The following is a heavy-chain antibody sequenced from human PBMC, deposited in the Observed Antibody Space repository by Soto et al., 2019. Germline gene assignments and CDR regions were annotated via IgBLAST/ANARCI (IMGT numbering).Heavy chain of an antibody. J-gene: IGHJ6*02. CDR1: GGSFSGYY. D-gene: IGHD3-10*01. CDR3: ARVREVRGVIKVYYYYGMDV. Sequence: PSETLSLTCAVYGGSFSGYYWSWIRQPPGKGLEWIGEINHSGSTNYNPSLKSRVTISVDTSKNQFSLKLSSVTAADTAVYYCARVREVRGVIKVYYYYGMDVWGQGTTVT. CDR2: INHSGST. V-gene: IGHV4-34*01.